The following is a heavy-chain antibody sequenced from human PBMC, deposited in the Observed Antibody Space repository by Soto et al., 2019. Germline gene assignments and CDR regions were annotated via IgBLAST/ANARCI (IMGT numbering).Heavy chain of an antibody. J-gene: IGHJ6*02. CDR2: ISYDGSNK. CDR1: GFTFSSYG. Sequence: PGGSLRLSCAASGFTFSSYGMHWVRQAPGKGLEWVAVISYDGSNKYYADSVKGRFTISRDNSKNTLYLQMNSLRAEDTAVYYCANDRGYSYGPPSGMDVWGQGPTVTVS. D-gene: IGHD5-18*01. V-gene: IGHV3-30*18. CDR3: ANDRGYSYGPPSGMDV.